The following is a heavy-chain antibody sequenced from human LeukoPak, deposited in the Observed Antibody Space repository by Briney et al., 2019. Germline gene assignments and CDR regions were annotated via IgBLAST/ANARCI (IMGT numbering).Heavy chain of an antibody. CDR1: GGSISSYY. CDR2: IYYSGNT. CDR3: ARGPPLDY. J-gene: IGHJ4*02. Sequence: SETLSLTCTVSGGSISSYYWSWIRQPPGKGLEWLGYIYYSGNTDYNPSLKSRVTISVDTSKNQFSLRVSSVTAADTAVYYCARGPPLDYWGQGTLSPSPQ. V-gene: IGHV4-59*01.